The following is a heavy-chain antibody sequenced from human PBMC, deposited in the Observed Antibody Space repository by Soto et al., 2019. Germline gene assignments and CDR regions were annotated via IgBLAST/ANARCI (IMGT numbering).Heavy chain of an antibody. CDR3: ARDRSQEQLEPPDYYYYGMDV. CDR2: IYHSGTT. J-gene: IGHJ6*02. V-gene: IGHV4-31*03. CDR1: GGSISTDGYY. D-gene: IGHD6-13*01. Sequence: PSETLSLTCSVSGGSISTDGYYWSWIRQLPGKGLEWIGYIYHSGTTYHNPSLKSRLSMSVDTSKNQFSLNLNSVTAADTAVYYCARDRSQEQLEPPDYYYYGMDVWGQGTTVTVSS.